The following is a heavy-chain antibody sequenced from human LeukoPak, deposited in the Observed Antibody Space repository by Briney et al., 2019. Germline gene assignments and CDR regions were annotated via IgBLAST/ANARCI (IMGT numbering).Heavy chain of an antibody. V-gene: IGHV1-2*02. CDR2: INPNSGGT. J-gene: IGHJ5*02. D-gene: IGHD6-13*01. CDR3: ARGRRIAVAGLNGFDP. CDR1: AYTFTFYY. Sequence: ASVKVSFNASAYTFTFYYLHWVRHPPAQGMELMWWINPNSGGTNEAQKFQGRVTMTRDTSISTAYMELSRLRSEDTAVYYCARGRRIAVAGLNGFDPWGKGTMVTV.